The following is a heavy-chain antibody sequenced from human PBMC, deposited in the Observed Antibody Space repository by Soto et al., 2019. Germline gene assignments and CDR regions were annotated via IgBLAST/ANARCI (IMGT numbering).Heavy chain of an antibody. J-gene: IGHJ4*02. Sequence: QVQLVQSGAEVKKPGSWVKISWKTSGGTLSSYTFSWVRQAPGQELEWMGGIIPLFGTADYAQRFQGRLTITADQSTNTAYLDLSSLQSDDTAVYYCAREGFSGSYLPNWGQGTQVTFCS. CDR3: AREGFSGSYLPN. CDR1: GGTLSSYT. CDR2: IIPLFGTA. D-gene: IGHD1-26*01. V-gene: IGHV1-69*01.